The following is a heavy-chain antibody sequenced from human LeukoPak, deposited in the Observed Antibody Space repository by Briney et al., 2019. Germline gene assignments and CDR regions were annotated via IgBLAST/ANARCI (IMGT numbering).Heavy chain of an antibody. CDR2: IYHSGST. J-gene: IGHJ5*02. CDR3: ARGGLTYYDFWSGPNWFDP. D-gene: IGHD3-3*01. V-gene: IGHV4-30-2*01. Sequence: SQTLSLTCAVSGGSISSGGYSWSWIRQPPGKGLEWIGYIYHSGSTYYNPSLKSRVTISVDRSKNQFSLKLSSVTAADTAVYYCARGGLTYYDFWSGPNWFDPWGQGTLVTVSS. CDR1: GGSISSGGYS.